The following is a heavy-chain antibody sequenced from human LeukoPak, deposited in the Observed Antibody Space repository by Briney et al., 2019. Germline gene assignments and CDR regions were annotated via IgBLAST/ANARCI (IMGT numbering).Heavy chain of an antibody. CDR1: GYTFTSYD. CDR3: ATRWVGYCSSTSCSPLSPSYYMDV. J-gene: IGHJ6*03. Sequence: ASVKVSCKASGYTFTSYDINWVRQATGQGLEWMGWMNPNSGNTGYAQTFQGRVTMTRNTSISTAYMELSSLRSEDTAVYYCATRWVGYCSSTSCSPLSPSYYMDVWGKGTTVTVSS. D-gene: IGHD2-2*01. V-gene: IGHV1-8*01. CDR2: MNPNSGNT.